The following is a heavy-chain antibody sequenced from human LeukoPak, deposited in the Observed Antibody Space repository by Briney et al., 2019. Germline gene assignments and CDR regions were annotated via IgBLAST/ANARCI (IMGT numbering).Heavy chain of an antibody. CDR3: AKGGDSSGYYRNWFDP. CDR2: ISGSGGST. V-gene: IGHV3-23*01. J-gene: IGHJ5*02. Sequence: PGGSLRLSCAASGFTFSSYAMSWVRQAPGKGLEWVSAISGSGGSTYYADSVKGRFTISRDNSKNTLYLQMNSLRAEDTAVYYCAKGGDSSGYYRNWFDPWGQGTLVTVSS. CDR1: GFTFSSYA. D-gene: IGHD3-22*01.